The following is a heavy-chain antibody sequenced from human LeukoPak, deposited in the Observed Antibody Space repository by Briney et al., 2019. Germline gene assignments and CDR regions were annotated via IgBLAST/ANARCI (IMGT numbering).Heavy chain of an antibody. J-gene: IGHJ6*02. CDR2: INHSGST. CDR3: ARDCSSTSCYAFGTFYYGMDV. D-gene: IGHD2-2*01. V-gene: IGHV4-34*01. CDR1: GGSFSDYY. Sequence: SETLSLTCAVYGGSFSDYYWSWIRQPPGKGLEWIGEINHSGSTNYNPSLKSRVSLSVDTSKNQFSPKLNSVTAADTAVYYCARDCSSTSCYAFGTFYYGMDVWGQGTTVTVSS.